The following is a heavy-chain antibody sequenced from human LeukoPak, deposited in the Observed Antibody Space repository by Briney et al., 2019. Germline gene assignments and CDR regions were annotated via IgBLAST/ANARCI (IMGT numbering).Heavy chain of an antibody. Sequence: GGSLRLSCAASGFTFSSYGMHWVRQAPGKGLEWVAFIRYDGSNKYYADSVKGRFTISRDNSKNTLYLQMNSLRAEDTAVYYCAKYGDILTGYYLIYYMDVWGKGTTVTISS. V-gene: IGHV3-30*02. J-gene: IGHJ6*03. CDR2: IRYDGSNK. CDR1: GFTFSSYG. D-gene: IGHD3-9*01. CDR3: AKYGDILTGYYLIYYMDV.